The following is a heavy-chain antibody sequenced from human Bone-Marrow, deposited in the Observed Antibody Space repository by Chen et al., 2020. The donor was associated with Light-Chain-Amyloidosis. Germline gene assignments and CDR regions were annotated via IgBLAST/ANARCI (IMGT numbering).Heavy chain of an antibody. CDR1: GFTFRTSW. Sequence: DVQLLESGGGLVQPGGSLRLSCAASGFTFRTSWMHWVRQAPGKGLVWVSRINPDGTRVDYADSVRGRFTISRDDAKSTVYLQMNSLRAEDTAVYYCSREFTGCDDYWGQGTLVTVSS. V-gene: IGHV3-74*01. CDR3: SREFTGCDDY. D-gene: IGHD5-12*01. CDR2: INPDGTRV. J-gene: IGHJ4*02.